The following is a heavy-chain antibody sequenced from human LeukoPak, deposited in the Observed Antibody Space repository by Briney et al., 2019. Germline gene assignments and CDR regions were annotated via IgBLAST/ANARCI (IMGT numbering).Heavy chain of an antibody. Sequence: GGSLRLSCAASGFTFSSYSMNWVRQAPEKGLEWVSSISSRSSYIYYADSVKCRFTISRDNAKNSLYLQMNSLRAEDTAVHYCARDKLTMVRGVIGDWGQGTLVTVSS. V-gene: IGHV3-21*01. CDR3: ARDKLTMVRGVIGD. CDR2: ISSRSSYI. D-gene: IGHD3-10*01. CDR1: GFTFSSYS. J-gene: IGHJ4*02.